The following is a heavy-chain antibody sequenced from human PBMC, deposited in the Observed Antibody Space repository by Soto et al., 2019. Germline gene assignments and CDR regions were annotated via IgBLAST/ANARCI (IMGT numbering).Heavy chain of an antibody. D-gene: IGHD2-21*02. Sequence: GASVKVSCKASGGTFGSYAISWVRQAPGQGLEWMGGIIPIFGTANYAQKFQGRVTITADESTSTAYMELSSLRSEDTAVYYCASSVVVTAQPHDAFDIWGQGTMVTVSS. J-gene: IGHJ3*02. CDR2: IIPIFGTA. V-gene: IGHV1-69*13. CDR3: ASSVVVTAQPHDAFDI. CDR1: GGTFGSYA.